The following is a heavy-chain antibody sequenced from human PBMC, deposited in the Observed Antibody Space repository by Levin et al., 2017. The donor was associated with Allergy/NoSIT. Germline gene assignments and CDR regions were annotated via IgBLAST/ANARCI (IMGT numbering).Heavy chain of an antibody. CDR2: IIPIFGTA. Sequence: GGSLRLSCKASGGTFSSYAISWVRQAPGQGLEWMGGIIPIFGTANYAQKFQGRVTITADKSTSTAYMELSSLRSEDTAVYYCARVRFVRYFDWPTEGWGQGTLVTVSS. CDR3: ARVRFVRYFDWPTEG. CDR1: GGTFSSYA. D-gene: IGHD3-9*01. J-gene: IGHJ4*02. V-gene: IGHV1-69*06.